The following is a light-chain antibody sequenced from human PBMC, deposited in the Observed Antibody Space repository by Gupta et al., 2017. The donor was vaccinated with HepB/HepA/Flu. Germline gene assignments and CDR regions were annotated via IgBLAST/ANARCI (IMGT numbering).Light chain of an antibody. V-gene: IGLV2-18*02. Sequence: QYALTQPPSVSGPPGQSVTISCTGTSSDIGNSNRVSWYQRPPGTAPKLIIYEVSFRPSGVPDRFSGSKSDNTASLTISGLQPEDEGDYYCSSLTTSSTYVLFGGGTQLTVL. CDR3: SSLTTSSTYVL. CDR1: SSDIGNSNR. CDR2: EVS. J-gene: IGLJ2*01.